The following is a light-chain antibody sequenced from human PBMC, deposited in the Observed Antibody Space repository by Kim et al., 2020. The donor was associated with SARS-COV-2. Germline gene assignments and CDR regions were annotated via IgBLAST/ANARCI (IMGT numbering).Light chain of an antibody. Sequence: LATGEIATLSSRASQSVGSSFLAWYQQKPGLAPMLLIYAASSRATGIPDRFSGSGSGTDFTLTITRLEPEDFAGYYCQQYVSSHSFGQGTKLEI. V-gene: IGKV3-20*01. CDR1: QSVGSSF. CDR2: AAS. CDR3: QQYVSSHS. J-gene: IGKJ2*03.